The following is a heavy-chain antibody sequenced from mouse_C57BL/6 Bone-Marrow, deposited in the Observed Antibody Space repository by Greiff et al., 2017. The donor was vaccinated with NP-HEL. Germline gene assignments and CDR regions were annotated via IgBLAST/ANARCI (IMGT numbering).Heavy chain of an antibody. CDR1: GFNIKDDY. V-gene: IGHV14-4*01. J-gene: IGHJ4*01. Sequence: VQLKQSGAELMRPGASVKLSCTASGFNIKDDYMHWVKQRPEQGLEWIGWIDPENGDTEYASKFQGKATITADTSSNTAYLQLSSLTSEDTAVYYCTPWVGAMDYWGQGTSVTVSS. CDR3: TPWVGAMDY. CDR2: IDPENGDT.